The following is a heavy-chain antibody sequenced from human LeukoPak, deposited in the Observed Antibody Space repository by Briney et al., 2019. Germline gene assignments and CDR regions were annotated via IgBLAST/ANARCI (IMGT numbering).Heavy chain of an antibody. J-gene: IGHJ4*02. V-gene: IGHV3-23*01. CDR3: ARGLWLSLNYFDY. D-gene: IGHD5-18*01. CDR2: ISGSDGNT. Sequence: GGSLRLSCAASGFTFNDYAMSWVRQAPGKGLEWVASISGSDGNTYYADSVKGRFTISRDNCKNTVFLQMNSLRGEDTAVYYCARGLWLSLNYFDYWGQGTLVTVSS. CDR1: GFTFNDYA.